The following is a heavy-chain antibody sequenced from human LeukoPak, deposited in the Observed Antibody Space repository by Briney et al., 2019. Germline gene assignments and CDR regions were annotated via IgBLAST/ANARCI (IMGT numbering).Heavy chain of an antibody. CDR1: GGSVSSYF. J-gene: IGHJ5*02. D-gene: IGHD2-15*01. CDR2: IYNNGNN. V-gene: IGHV4-59*08. CDR3: ARCSWSASTPGSWFDP. Sequence: SSETLSLTCTVSGGSVSSYFWSWIRQPPGKGLEWIGYIYNNGNNNYNPSLKSRISISVDTSKNQISLKLSSVTAADTALYYCARCSWSASTPGSWFDPWGQGTLVTVSS.